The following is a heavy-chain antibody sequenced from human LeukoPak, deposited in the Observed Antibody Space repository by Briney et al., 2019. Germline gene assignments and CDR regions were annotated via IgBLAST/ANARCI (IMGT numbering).Heavy chain of an antibody. CDR3: ARRWGEYFDY. V-gene: IGHV4-39*01. CDR2: IYYSGST. D-gene: IGHD3-10*01. CDR1: GGSISSSSYY. Sequence: SETLSLTCTVPGGSISSSSYYWGWIRQPPGKGLEWIGSIYYSGSTYYNPSLKSRVTISVDTSKNQFSLKLSSVTAADTAVYYCARRWGEYFDYWGQGTLVTVSS. J-gene: IGHJ4*02.